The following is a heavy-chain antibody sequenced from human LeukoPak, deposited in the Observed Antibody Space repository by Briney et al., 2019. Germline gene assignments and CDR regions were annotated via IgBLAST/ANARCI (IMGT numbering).Heavy chain of an antibody. CDR3: ARRGRIVDNFDY. Sequence: MASGTLSLTCAVSGGSISSSNWWSWVHQPPGKGLEWVGSIYHSGSTYYNPSLKSRVTISVDTSKNHFSLKLSSVTAADTAMYYCARRGRIVDNFDYWGQGTLVTVSS. D-gene: IGHD2/OR15-2a*01. V-gene: IGHV4-4*02. J-gene: IGHJ4*02. CDR2: IYHSGST. CDR1: GGSISSSNW.